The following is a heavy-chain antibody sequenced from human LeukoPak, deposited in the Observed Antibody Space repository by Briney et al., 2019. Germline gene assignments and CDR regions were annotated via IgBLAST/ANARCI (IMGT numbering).Heavy chain of an antibody. Sequence: SETLSLTCAVYGGSFSGYYWSWIRQPPGKGLEWIGEINHSGSTNYNPSLKSRVTISVDTSKNQFSLKLSPVTAADTAVYYCARGLRWAVSWGQGTLVTVSS. CDR3: ARGLRWAVS. J-gene: IGHJ5*02. CDR2: INHSGST. V-gene: IGHV4-34*01. CDR1: GGSFSGYY. D-gene: IGHD4-23*01.